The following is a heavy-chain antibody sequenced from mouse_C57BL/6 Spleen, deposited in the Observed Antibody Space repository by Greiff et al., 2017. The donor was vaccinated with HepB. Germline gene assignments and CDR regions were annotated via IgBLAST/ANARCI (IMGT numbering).Heavy chain of an antibody. CDR3: ARKLRGYFDY. CDR1: GYTFTDYY. V-gene: IGHV1-26*01. J-gene: IGHJ2*01. D-gene: IGHD3-1*01. CDR2: INPNNGGT. Sequence: EVQLQQSGPELVKPGASVKISCKASGYTFTDYYMNWVKQSHGKSLEWIGDINPNNGGTRYNQKFKGKATLTVDKSSSTAYMELRSLTSEDSAVYYCARKLRGYFDYWGQGTTLTVSS.